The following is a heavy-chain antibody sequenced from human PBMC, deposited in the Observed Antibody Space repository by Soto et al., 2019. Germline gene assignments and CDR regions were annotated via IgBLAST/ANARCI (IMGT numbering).Heavy chain of an antibody. D-gene: IGHD6-13*01. CDR2: IYRGGRT. CDR1: GDSISSGNW. Sequence: QVQLQESGPGLVTPSGTLSLTCAVSGDSISSGNWWSWVRQPPGKGLEWIGEIYRGGRTNYNPSLKSRVTISMGESRNQFSLKLNSVTAVDTAVYYCARGAAHFDYWGQGTLVTVSS. CDR3: ARGAAHFDY. J-gene: IGHJ4*02. V-gene: IGHV4-4*02.